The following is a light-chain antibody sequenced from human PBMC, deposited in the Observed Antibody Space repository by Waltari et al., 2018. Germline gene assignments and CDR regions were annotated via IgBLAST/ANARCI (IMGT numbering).Light chain of an antibody. Sequence: QLVLTQSPSAPASLGAPVKLTCTPTSWHSHYDPPWPPQQPEKGPPYLMKLNSDGTHNKGDGIPDRFSGSSSGAERYLTISSLQSEDEADYYCQTWGTGIRVFGGGTKLTVL. V-gene: IGLV4-69*01. J-gene: IGLJ3*02. CDR3: QTWGTGIRV. CDR2: LNSDGTH. CDR1: SWHSHYD.